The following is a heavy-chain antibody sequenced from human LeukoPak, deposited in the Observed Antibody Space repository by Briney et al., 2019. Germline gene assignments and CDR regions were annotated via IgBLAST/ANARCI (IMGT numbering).Heavy chain of an antibody. Sequence: SETLSLTCTVSGYSIDSGYYWGWIRQPPGKGLEWIAIIYHSGSTYYNPSLKSRVTISVDTSKNQFSLNLSSVTAADTAVYYCARRGRITMVRGVPFDPWGQGTLVTVSS. V-gene: IGHV4-38-2*02. CDR3: ARRGRITMVRGVPFDP. J-gene: IGHJ5*02. D-gene: IGHD3-10*01. CDR1: GYSIDSGYY. CDR2: IYHSGST.